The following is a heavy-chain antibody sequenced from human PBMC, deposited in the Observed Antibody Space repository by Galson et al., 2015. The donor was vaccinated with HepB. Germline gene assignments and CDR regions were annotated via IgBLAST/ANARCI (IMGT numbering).Heavy chain of an antibody. Sequence: ETLSLTCTVSGGSISSSSYYWGWIRQPPGKGLEWIGSIYYSGSTYYNPSLKSRVTISVDTSKNQFSLKLSSVTAADTAVYYCASMVRGVITPDYWGQGTLVTVSS. J-gene: IGHJ4*02. D-gene: IGHD3-10*01. CDR3: ASMVRGVITPDY. CDR2: IYYSGST. CDR1: GGSISSSSYY. V-gene: IGHV4-39*07.